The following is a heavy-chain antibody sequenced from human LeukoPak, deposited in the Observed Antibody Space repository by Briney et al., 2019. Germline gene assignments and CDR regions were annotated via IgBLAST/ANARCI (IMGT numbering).Heavy chain of an antibody. CDR2: INHSGST. CDR1: GGSFSGYY. J-gene: IGHJ3*02. CDR3: ARPEQPDAFDI. Sequence: SSETLSLTCAVYGGSFSGYYWSWIRQPPGKGLEWIGEINHSGSTNYNPSLKSRVTISVDTSKNQFSLKLSSVTAADTAVYYCARPEQPDAFDIWGQGTMVTVSS. D-gene: IGHD6-13*01. V-gene: IGHV4-34*01.